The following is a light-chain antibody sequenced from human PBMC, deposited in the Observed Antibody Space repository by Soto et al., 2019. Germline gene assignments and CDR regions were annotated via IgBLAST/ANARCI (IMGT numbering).Light chain of an antibody. CDR1: RSDVGGYNY. V-gene: IGLV2-8*01. CDR2: EVT. Sequence: QSALTKPPSASGSPEKSVTISCTGTRSDVGGYNYVSWYQQYPGRAPKLMIYEVTKRPSGVPDRFSGAKSGNTASLTVSGLQAEDEADYYCSSYASSNNFYFVFGGGTKLTVL. CDR3: SSYASSNNFYFV. J-gene: IGLJ3*02.